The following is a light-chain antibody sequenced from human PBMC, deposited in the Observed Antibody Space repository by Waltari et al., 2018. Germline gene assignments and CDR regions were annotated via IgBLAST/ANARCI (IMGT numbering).Light chain of an antibody. CDR1: ALPQQF. CDR2: KDS. CDR3: QSTDSSGIVV. V-gene: IGLV3-25*03. J-gene: IGLJ2*01. Sequence: SYELTQPPSVSVSPGQTARIPCSGDALPQQFAYWYQQKPGQAPVLVIYKDSARPSGIPERFSGSSSGTTVTLTISGVQAEDESDYYCQSTDSSGIVVFGGGTKLTVL.